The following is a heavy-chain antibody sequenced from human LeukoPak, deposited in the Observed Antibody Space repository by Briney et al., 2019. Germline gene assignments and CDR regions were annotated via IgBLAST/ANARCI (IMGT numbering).Heavy chain of an antibody. CDR2: IWYDGSNK. CDR3: ARGSHPGVYFDY. V-gene: IGHV3-33*01. J-gene: IGHJ4*02. Sequence: PGGSLRLSCAASGFTFSSYGMHWVRQAPGKGLEWVAVIWYDGSNKYYADSVKGRFTISRDNSKNTLYLQMNSLRAEDTAVYYCARGSHPGVYFDYWGQGTLVTVSS. D-gene: IGHD3-10*01. CDR1: GFTFSSYG.